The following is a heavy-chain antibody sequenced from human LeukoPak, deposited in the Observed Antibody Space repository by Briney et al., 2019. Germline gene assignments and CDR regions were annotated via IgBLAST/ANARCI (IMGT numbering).Heavy chain of an antibody. D-gene: IGHD4-17*01. V-gene: IGHV1-46*01. J-gene: IGHJ4*02. CDR1: GYTFTSYY. Sequence: ASVKVSCKASGYTFTSYYMHWVRQAPGQGLEWMGIINPSGGSTSYAQKFQGRVTMTTDASTSTAYMELRSLRSDDTAVYYCARVFLRCLDYWGQGTLVTVSS. CDR2: INPSGGST. CDR3: ARVFLRCLDY.